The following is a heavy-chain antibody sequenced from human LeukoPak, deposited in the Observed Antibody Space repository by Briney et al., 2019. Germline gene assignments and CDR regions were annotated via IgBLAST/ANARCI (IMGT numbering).Heavy chain of an antibody. Sequence: SETLSLTCAVYGGSFSGYYWSWIRQPPGKGLEWIGSIYYSGSTYYNPSLKSRVTISVDTSKNQFSLKLSSVTAADTAVYYCARRGSSEVYWGQGTLVTVSS. J-gene: IGHJ4*02. D-gene: IGHD3-22*01. CDR1: GGSFSGYY. CDR3: ARRGSSEVY. V-gene: IGHV4-34*01. CDR2: IYYSGST.